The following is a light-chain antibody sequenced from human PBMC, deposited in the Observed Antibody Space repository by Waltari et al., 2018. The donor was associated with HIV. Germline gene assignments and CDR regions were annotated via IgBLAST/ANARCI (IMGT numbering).Light chain of an antibody. Sequence: SSGLTQPPSVSVSPGQTAQITCSGDGLSKQYVFWYQQKTGQAPVLVIYKDTERPSNIPERFSGATSGTTVTLTISGVQAEDEADYFCHSEDNTGAAFFGGGTRLTVL. V-gene: IGLV3-25*03. CDR3: HSEDNTGAAF. CDR2: KDT. CDR1: GLSKQY. J-gene: IGLJ2*01.